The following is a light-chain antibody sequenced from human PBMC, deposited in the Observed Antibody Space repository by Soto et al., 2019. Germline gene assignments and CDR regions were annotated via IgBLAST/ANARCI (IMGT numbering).Light chain of an antibody. CDR1: SSDVGGYNY. V-gene: IGLV2-14*01. CDR3: SSYSTVGPFV. Sequence: QSALTQPASVSGSPGQSIAISCTGTSSDVGGYNYVSCYQQLPGKAPKLLISEVSNRPSGVSHRFSGSKSGNTASLTISGLQADDEDDYYGSSYSTVGPFVFGTGTKLTVL. J-gene: IGLJ1*01. CDR2: EVS.